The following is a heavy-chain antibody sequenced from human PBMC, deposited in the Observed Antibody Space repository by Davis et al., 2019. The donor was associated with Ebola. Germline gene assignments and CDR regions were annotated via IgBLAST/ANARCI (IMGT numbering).Heavy chain of an antibody. D-gene: IGHD1-26*01. CDR2: IKQDGSEK. V-gene: IGHV3-7*03. Sequence: GESLKISCAASGFTFSSYWMSWVRQAPGKGLEWVANIKQDGSEKYYVDSVKGRFTISRDNAKNSLYLQMNSLRAEDTAVYYCARETQYSGSYYRWFDPWGQGTLVTVSS. CDR1: GFTFSSYW. J-gene: IGHJ5*02. CDR3: ARETQYSGSYYRWFDP.